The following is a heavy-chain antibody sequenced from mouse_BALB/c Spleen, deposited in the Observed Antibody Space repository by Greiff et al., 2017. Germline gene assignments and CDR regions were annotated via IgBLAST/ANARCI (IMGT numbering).Heavy chain of an antibody. CDR2: ISSGSSTI. CDR3: ARSFYYDYDGGYAMDY. J-gene: IGHJ4*01. CDR1: GFTFSSFG. D-gene: IGHD2-4*01. Sequence: DVMLVESGGGLVQPGGSRKLSCAASGFTFSSFGMHWVRQAPEKGLEWVAYISSGSSTIYYADTVKGRFTISRDNPKNTLFLQMTSLRSEDTAMYYCARSFYYDYDGGYAMDYWGQGTSVTVSS. V-gene: IGHV5-17*02.